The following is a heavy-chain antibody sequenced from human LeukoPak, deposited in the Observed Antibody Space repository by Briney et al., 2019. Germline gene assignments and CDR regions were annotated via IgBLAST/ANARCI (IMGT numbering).Heavy chain of an antibody. Sequence: GGSLRLSCAASGFTFSTYWMHWVRQAPGKGLLWVSRTNADGSSTSYADSVKGRFTISRDNAKNTLYLQMNSLRADDTAVYYCARGGLEPVDYWGQGTLVTVSS. D-gene: IGHD1-1*01. CDR2: TNADGSST. CDR3: ARGGLEPVDY. CDR1: GFTFSTYW. V-gene: IGHV3-74*01. J-gene: IGHJ4*02.